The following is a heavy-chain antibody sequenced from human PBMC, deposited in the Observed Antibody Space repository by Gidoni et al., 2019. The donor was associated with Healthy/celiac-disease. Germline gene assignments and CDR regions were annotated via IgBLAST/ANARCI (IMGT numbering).Heavy chain of an antibody. J-gene: IGHJ6*02. Sequence: QGQLVESGGGVVQPGRSLRLSCAASGFTFSSYGLRWVRQAPGKGLEWVAVISYGGSNKYYAASVRGRFTISRNNSKNTLYLQMTSLRAEDTAVYYCTTSAECLLYYYYGMDVWGQGTTVTVSS. V-gene: IGHV3-30*03. CDR1: GFTFSSYG. D-gene: IGHD3-3*01. CDR2: ISYGGSNK. CDR3: TTSAECLLYYYYGMDV.